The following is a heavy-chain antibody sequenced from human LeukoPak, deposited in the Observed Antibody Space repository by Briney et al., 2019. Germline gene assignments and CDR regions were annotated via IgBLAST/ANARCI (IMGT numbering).Heavy chain of an antibody. CDR1: GGSISSSSYY. D-gene: IGHD5-12*01. CDR3: ARGVWIYSY. Sequence: SETPSLTCTVSGGSISSSSYYWGWIRQPPGKGLEWMGSIYYSGSTYYNPSLKSRVTVSVDTSKNQFSLKLTSVTAADTAVYYCARGVWIYSYWGQGTLVTVS. J-gene: IGHJ4*02. CDR2: IYYSGST. V-gene: IGHV4-39*01.